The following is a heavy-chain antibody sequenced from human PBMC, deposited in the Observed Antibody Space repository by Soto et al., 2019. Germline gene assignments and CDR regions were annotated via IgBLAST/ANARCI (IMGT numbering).Heavy chain of an antibody. CDR2: IIPIFGTE. CDR1: GGTFSSYA. V-gene: IGHV1-69*01. D-gene: IGHD6-13*01. Sequence: QVQLVQSGAEVKKPGSSVRVSCKASGGTFSSYAISWVRQAPGQGLEWMGGIIPIFGTENYAQKFQGRVTVTAGEPTGKAYMELGSLRSEETAVYFWARGRIAGSKFYYGMDGWGQGTTVTVSS. CDR3: ARGRIAGSKFYYGMDG. J-gene: IGHJ6*02.